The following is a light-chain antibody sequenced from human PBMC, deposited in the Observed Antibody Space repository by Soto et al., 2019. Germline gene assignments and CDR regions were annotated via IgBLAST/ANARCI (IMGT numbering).Light chain of an antibody. CDR2: EVV. V-gene: IGLV2-8*01. CDR3: KSYAGSTTYV. J-gene: IGLJ1*01. Sequence: QSVLTQPPSASGSPGQSVTISCTGTKSDIGVYDFVSWYQHHPGKAPRLIIYEVVQRPSGVPDRFSGSKSGNTASLTVSGLQAADEADYFCKSYAGSTTYVFGSGTKGPVL. CDR1: KSDIGVYDF.